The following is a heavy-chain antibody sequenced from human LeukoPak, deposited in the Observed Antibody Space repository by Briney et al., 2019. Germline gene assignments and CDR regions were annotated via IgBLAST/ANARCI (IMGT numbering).Heavy chain of an antibody. CDR1: GFTFSSYG. D-gene: IGHD1-26*01. J-gene: IGHJ4*02. CDR3: ARDEEATYPFDY. V-gene: IGHV3-30*02. CDR2: IRYDGSNK. Sequence: PGGSLRLSCAASGFTFSSYGMHWVRQAPGKGLEWVAFIRYDGSNKYYADSVKGRFTISRDNAKNSLYLQMNSLRAEDTAVYYCARDEEATYPFDYWGQGTLVTVSS.